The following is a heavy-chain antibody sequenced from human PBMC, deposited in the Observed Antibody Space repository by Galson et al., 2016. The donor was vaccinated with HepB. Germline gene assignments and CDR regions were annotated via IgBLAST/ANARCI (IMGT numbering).Heavy chain of an antibody. CDR1: GFTFSDST. Sequence: SLRLSCAASGFTFSDSTLHWVRQSSGKGLEWVGRIGSKRDNYATAYGASVRGRFSVSRDDSKNTAYLEMSSLKTEDTAVYYCTLIVPYAASFDHWGQGTRFTVSS. J-gene: IGHJ4*02. CDR3: TLIVPYAASFDH. CDR2: IGSKRDNYAT. D-gene: IGHD2/OR15-2a*01. V-gene: IGHV3-73*01.